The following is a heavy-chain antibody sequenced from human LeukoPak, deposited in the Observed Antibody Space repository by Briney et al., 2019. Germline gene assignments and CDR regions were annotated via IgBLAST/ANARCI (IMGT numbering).Heavy chain of an antibody. D-gene: IGHD3-22*01. CDR1: GDSITSFD. J-gene: IGHJ3*01. V-gene: IGHV4-4*07. Sequence: SETLSLTCSVPGDSITSFDWSWVRQPAGKGLEWIGRIYSNEHTYSNPSLRGRVTISVDKSRNLVSLRLSSVAAADTGVYYCARDRGIGIVESRVAFDLWGQGTMVTVSS. CDR2: IYSNEHT. CDR3: ARDRGIGIVESRVAFDL.